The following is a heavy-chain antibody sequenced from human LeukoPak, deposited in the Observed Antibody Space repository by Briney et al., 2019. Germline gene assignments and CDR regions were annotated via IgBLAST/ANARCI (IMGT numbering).Heavy chain of an antibody. V-gene: IGHV4-39*02. CDR1: GGSISSSSYY. CDR2: IYYSGST. Sequence: KSSETLSLTCTVSGGSISSSSYYWGWIRQPPGKGLEWIGSIYYSGSTYYNPSLKSRVTISVDTSKNQFSLKLSSVTAADTAVFYCAREPITSGGNDAFDIWGQGTMVTVSS. CDR3: AREPITSGGNDAFDI. D-gene: IGHD3-16*01. J-gene: IGHJ3*02.